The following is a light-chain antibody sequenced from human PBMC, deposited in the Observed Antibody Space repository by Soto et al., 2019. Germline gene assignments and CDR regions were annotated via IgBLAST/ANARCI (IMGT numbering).Light chain of an antibody. Sequence: EIVMTQSSGTLSVSPGETVTLSCRASQSIRIHLAWYQQKPGRAPRLLIYGATTRATGIPARFSGSRSGTEFTLTISSLEPEDFAVYYCQQRSTWPRTFGQGTKVDIK. V-gene: IGKV3-11*01. J-gene: IGKJ1*01. CDR3: QQRSTWPRT. CDR1: QSIRIH. CDR2: GAT.